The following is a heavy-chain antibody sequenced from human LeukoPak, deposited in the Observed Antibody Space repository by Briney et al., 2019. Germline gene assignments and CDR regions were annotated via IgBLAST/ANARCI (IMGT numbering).Heavy chain of an antibody. CDR3: ARGWGYFDS. CDR2: ISYTGST. D-gene: IGHD7-27*01. V-gene: IGHV4-59*08. Sequence: SETLSLTCTVSGDSINIYYWSWIRQSPVKGLEWLAYISYTGSTNYNPSLKSRVTISIDTSKNQFSLELSSVTAADTAVYYCARGWGYFDSWGQGTLVTVSS. J-gene: IGHJ4*02. CDR1: GDSINIYY.